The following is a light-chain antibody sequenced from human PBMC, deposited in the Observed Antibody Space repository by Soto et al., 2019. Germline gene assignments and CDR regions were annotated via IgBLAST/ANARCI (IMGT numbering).Light chain of an antibody. CDR1: QDISNY. CDR2: DAS. J-gene: IGKJ4*01. V-gene: IGKV1-33*01. Sequence: DIQMTQSPSSLSASVGDRVTITCQASQDISNYLNWYQQKPGKAPKLLSHDASNFETGVSSRFSGSGSGTDFTFTISNLQPEDIATYYCQQYGDLLTFGGGTKVEIK. CDR3: QQYGDLLT.